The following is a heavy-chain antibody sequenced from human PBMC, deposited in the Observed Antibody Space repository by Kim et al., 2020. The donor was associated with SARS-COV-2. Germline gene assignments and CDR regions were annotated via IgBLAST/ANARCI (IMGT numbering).Heavy chain of an antibody. V-gene: IGHV3-11*05. Sequence: GGSLRLSCAASGFTFSDYYMTWIRQSPGKGLEWLSYVSSSGTYIRYADSVKGRFSISRDNAKDSLYLQMNSLRVEDTAVYYCARVSSGSSSWYWFDPWGQVTLVTVSS. J-gene: IGHJ5*02. CDR2: VSSSGTYI. D-gene: IGHD6-13*01. CDR1: GFTFSDYY. CDR3: ARVSSGSSSWYWFDP.